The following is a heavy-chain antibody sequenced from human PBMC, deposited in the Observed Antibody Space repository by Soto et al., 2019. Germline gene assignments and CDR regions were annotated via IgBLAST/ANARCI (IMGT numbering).Heavy chain of an antibody. D-gene: IGHD2-2*01. Sequence: GGSLSLSCAASGFTFSSYAMSWVRQAPGKGLEWVSAISGSGGSTYYADSVKGRFTISRDNSKNTLYLQMNSLRAEDTAVYYCAKDRDIVVVPAAILAFDIWGQGTMVTVSS. CDR1: GFTFSSYA. V-gene: IGHV3-23*01. CDR3: AKDRDIVVVPAAILAFDI. CDR2: ISGSGGST. J-gene: IGHJ3*02.